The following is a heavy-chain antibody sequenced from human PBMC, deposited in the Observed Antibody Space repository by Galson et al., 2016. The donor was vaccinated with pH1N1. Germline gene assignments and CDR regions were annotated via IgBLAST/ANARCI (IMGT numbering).Heavy chain of an antibody. J-gene: IGHJ4*02. CDR1: GGTSTSYN. CDR3: AINLGSSGYNYFFDS. CDR2: IMPISGTG. Sequence: SVKFSCKASGGTSTSYNIDCVRQAPGLAREWVGGIMPISGTGTSAQKSPGRVTITADASTSTSYMALSSLTSADTATYDCAINLGSSGYNYFFDSWGQGTLIAVTS. D-gene: IGHD5-24*01. V-gene: IGHV1-69*13.